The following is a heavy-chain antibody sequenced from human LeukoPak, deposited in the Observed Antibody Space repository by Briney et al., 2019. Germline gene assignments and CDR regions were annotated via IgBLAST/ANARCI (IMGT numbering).Heavy chain of an antibody. V-gene: IGHV1-18*01. J-gene: IGHJ3*02. CDR1: GHTFTSYG. CDR3: ARTYDSSGYYYGAFDI. CDR2: ISAYNGNT. Sequence: ASVKVSCKASGHTFTSYGISWVRQAPGQGLEWMGWISAYNGNTNYAQKLQGRVTMTTDTSTSTAYMELRSLRSDDTAVYYCARTYDSSGYYYGAFDIWGQGTMVTVSS. D-gene: IGHD3-22*01.